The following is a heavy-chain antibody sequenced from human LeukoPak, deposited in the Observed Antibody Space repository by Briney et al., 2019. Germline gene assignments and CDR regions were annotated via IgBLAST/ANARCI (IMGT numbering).Heavy chain of an antibody. Sequence: GRSLRLSCAASGFTFSTYGMHWVRQAPGKGLEWVAGISYDGSNKNFPDSVKGRFTISRDNSKNTLYLQMNSLRAEDTAVYYCAGSDTIGYTPREWDYWYFDLWGRGTLVTVSS. CDR3: AGSDTIGYTPREWDYWYFDL. V-gene: IGHV3-30*03. CDR1: GFTFSTYG. J-gene: IGHJ2*01. D-gene: IGHD3-16*02. CDR2: ISYDGSNK.